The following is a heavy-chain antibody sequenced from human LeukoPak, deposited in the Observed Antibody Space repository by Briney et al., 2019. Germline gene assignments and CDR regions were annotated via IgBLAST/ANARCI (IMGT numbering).Heavy chain of an antibody. V-gene: IGHV1-8*03. D-gene: IGHD7-27*01. CDR2: INPNSGNT. CDR1: GYTFTGYY. Sequence: GASVKVSCKASGYTFTGYYMHWVRQAPGQGLEWMGWINPNSGNTGYAQKFQGRVTITRNTSISTAYMELSSLRSEDTAVYYCARGQTGDTRYYYYMDDWGKGTTVTVSS. J-gene: IGHJ6*03. CDR3: ARGQTGDTRYYYYMDD.